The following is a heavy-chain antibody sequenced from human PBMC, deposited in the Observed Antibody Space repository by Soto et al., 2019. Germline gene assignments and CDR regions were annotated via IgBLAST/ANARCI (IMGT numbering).Heavy chain of an antibody. Sequence: GESLRISCKASGYTFTSYWIGWVRQMPGKGLEWMGTIYPSDSDTRYSPSFQGQVTISADKSINTAYLQWSSLKASDTAMYYCARQYGRAFQHWGQGTLVTVSS. CDR2: IYPSDSDT. J-gene: IGHJ1*01. D-gene: IGHD4-17*01. CDR1: GYTFTSYW. V-gene: IGHV5-51*01. CDR3: ARQYGRAFQH.